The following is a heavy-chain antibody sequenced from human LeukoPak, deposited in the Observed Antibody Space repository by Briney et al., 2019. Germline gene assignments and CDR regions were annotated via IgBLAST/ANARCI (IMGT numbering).Heavy chain of an antibody. CDR2: IFPGDSDT. CDR1: AYSFTTYW. CDR3: ATSESQTKFDY. D-gene: IGHD1/OR15-1a*01. J-gene: IGHJ4*02. Sequence: GESLKISCKGSAYSFTTYWIGWVRQMPGKGLEWMGIIFPGDSDTIYSPSFQGQVTISADKSINTAYLKWSSLKASDTAIYFCATSESQTKFDYWGQGTLVTVSS. V-gene: IGHV5-51*01.